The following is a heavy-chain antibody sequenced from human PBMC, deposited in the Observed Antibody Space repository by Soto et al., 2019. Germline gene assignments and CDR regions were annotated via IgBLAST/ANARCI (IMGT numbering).Heavy chain of an antibody. D-gene: IGHD7-27*01. CDR3: ARDGGNMWGYFDH. Sequence: ASVKVSCKASGYTFTSYYIHWVRQAPGQGLEWMGIFNPTGDRINYAEKFEGRVTMTTDTSTSTVSMELTSLRLEDTAVYYCARDGGNMWGYFDHWGQGSLVTVSS. CDR1: GYTFTSYY. V-gene: IGHV1-46*01. CDR2: FNPTGDRI. J-gene: IGHJ4*02.